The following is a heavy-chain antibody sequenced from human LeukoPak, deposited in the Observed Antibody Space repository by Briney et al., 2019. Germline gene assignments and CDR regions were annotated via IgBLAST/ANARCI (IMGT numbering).Heavy chain of an antibody. Sequence: PGGSLRLSCAASGFTFSSYEMNWVRQAPGKGLEWVSYISSSGSTIYYADSVKGRFTISRDNAKNSLYLQMNSLRAEDTAVYYCATLGCCSSTSCYHFDYWGQGTLVTVSS. D-gene: IGHD2-2*01. CDR2: ISSSGSTI. CDR3: ATLGCCSSTSCYHFDY. V-gene: IGHV3-48*03. J-gene: IGHJ4*02. CDR1: GFTFSSYE.